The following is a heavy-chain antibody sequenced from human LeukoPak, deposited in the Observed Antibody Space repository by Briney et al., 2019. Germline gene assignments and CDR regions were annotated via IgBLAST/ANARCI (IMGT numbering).Heavy chain of an antibody. CDR3: ARREVVADAFDI. V-gene: IGHV3-30-3*01. CDR2: IASDGSHT. CDR1: GFTFSTYF. Sequence: GGSLRLSCAASGFTFSTYFMHWVRQAPGKGLEWVADIASDGSHTFYVESVKGRFTISRDNSKNTLYLQMNSLRAEDTAVYYCARREVVADAFDIWGQGTMVTVSS. D-gene: IGHD2-15*01. J-gene: IGHJ3*02.